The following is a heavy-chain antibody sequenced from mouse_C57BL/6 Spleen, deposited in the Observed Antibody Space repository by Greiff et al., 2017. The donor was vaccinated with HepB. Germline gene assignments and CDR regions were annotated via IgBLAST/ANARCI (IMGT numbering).Heavy chain of an antibody. D-gene: IGHD1-1*01. CDR3: ALTTVVEDYYAMDY. CDR1: FSPFPLSF. J-gene: IGHJ4*01. V-gene: IGHV1-64*01. Sequence: FSFPSSFSPFPLSFLHFFNPLPFQFLYFIFIIHPNIFITPYNDHFNINSTLTVDKSSSTAYMQLSSLTSEDSSVYYCALTTVVEDYYAMDYWGQGTSVTVSS. CDR2: IHPNIFIT.